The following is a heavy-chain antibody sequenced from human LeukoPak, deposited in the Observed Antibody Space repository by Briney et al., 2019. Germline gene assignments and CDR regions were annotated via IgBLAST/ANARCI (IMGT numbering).Heavy chain of an antibody. V-gene: IGHV3-23*01. D-gene: IGHD6-13*01. CDR3: VNAYVAAAVHDY. J-gene: IGHJ4*02. CDR1: GFTFSSYA. Sequence: GGSLRLSCAASGFTFSSYAMSWVRQAPGKGLEWVSIVSESGGSTYYADSVKGRFTISRDNSNYTLYRQINSLRVEDTAVYYCVNAYVAAAVHDYWGQGTLVTVSS. CDR2: VSESGGST.